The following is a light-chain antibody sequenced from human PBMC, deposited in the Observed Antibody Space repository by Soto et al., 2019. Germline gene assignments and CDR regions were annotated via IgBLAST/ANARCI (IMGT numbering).Light chain of an antibody. CDR2: VAS. Sequence: DIQMTQPPSSVSAYVGDRVTITCRASRPISNWLARYQQKTGKAPKLLIYVASALHSGVPSRFSGSGSGTDFTLTISSLQPEDFATYYCHQANSFPITFGQGTRLEIK. CDR1: RPISNW. CDR3: HQANSFPIT. J-gene: IGKJ5*01. V-gene: IGKV1-12*01.